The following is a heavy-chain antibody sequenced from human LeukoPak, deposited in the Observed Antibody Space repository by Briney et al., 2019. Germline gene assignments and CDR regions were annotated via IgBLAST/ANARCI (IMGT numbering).Heavy chain of an antibody. J-gene: IGHJ4*02. V-gene: IGHV3-23*01. CDR1: GFTFSKHG. CDR2: VSPPGGGT. Sequence: PGGSLRLSCGASGFTFSKHGMNWVRQAPGKGLEWLSGVSPPGGGTYYADSVKGRFTISRDNSKNTLYLQMNSLRAEDTAVYYCARDSPQFDYWGQGTLVTVSS. CDR3: ARDSPQFDY.